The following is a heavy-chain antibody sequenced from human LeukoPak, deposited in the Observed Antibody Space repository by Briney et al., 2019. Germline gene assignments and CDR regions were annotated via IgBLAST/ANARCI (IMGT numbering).Heavy chain of an antibody. Sequence: PGGSLRLSCAASGFTFSTYSMNWVRQAPGKGLEWVSSISSSSSGSSSYKYYADSVKGRFTISRDNAKSSLYLQMNSLRAEDTAVYYCARDGNFYDYWGQGTLVTVSS. D-gene: IGHD1-26*01. J-gene: IGHJ4*02. CDR3: ARDGNFYDY. V-gene: IGHV3-21*01. CDR2: ISSSSSGSSSYK. CDR1: GFTFSTYS.